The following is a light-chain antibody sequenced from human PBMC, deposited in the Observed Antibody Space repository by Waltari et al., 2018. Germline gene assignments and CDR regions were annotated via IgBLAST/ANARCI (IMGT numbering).Light chain of an antibody. V-gene: IGKV4-1*01. CDR1: QSVLYSSNNKNY. Sequence: DIVMTQSPDSLAVSLGERVTINCKSSQSVLYSSNNKNYLLWYQQKPGQPPKLLIYWASTRESGVPDRFSGSGSETDFTPTISSLQAEDVAVYYCQQYYNTPQTFGQGTKVEIK. CDR3: QQYYNTPQT. J-gene: IGKJ1*01. CDR2: WAS.